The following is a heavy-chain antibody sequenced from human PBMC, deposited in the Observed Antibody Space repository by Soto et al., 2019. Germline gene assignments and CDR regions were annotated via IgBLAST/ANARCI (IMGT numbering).Heavy chain of an antibody. V-gene: IGHV1-18*01. Sequence: QVQLVQSGGEMRKPGASVKVSCKASGYTFTNFGISWVRQAPGQGFEWVGWISGYNGDTNYAPKFRGRVIMTKDTPTPTAYMELTTLTSDDTAVYYCARDYDIWGEDWFDPWGQGTLVTVSS. CDR3: ARDYDIWGEDWFDP. J-gene: IGHJ5*02. CDR2: ISGYNGDT. CDR1: GYTFTNFG. D-gene: IGHD3-9*01.